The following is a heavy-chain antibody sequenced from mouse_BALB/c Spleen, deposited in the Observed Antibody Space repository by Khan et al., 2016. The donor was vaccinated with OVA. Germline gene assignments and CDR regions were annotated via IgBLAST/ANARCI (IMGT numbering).Heavy chain of an antibody. D-gene: IGHD1-2*01. CDR2: IWAGGST. CDR1: GFSLTSYG. CDR3: ARDTTATPY. Sequence: QVQLKESGPGLVAPSQSLSITCTVSGFSLTSYGVHWVRQPPGKGLEWLGIIWAGGSTNYNSPIMSRLSISKDNSKSQVFLKMNSLHTDDTAMYYCARDTTATPYWGQGTLVTVSA. J-gene: IGHJ3*01. V-gene: IGHV2-9*02.